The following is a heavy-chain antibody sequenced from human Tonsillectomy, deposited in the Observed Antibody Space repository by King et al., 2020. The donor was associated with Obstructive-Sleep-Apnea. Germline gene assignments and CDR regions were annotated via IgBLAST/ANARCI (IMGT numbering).Heavy chain of an antibody. Sequence: VQLVESGGGVVQPGTSLRLSCAASGFTCSSYAMHWVRQAPGKGLEWVAFISYDGRNKYYADSVKGRFTISRDNSKNTLFLQMNSLRAEDTAVYYCAREGAARELDYWGQGTLVTVSS. J-gene: IGHJ4*02. D-gene: IGHD1-1*01. CDR2: ISYDGRNK. V-gene: IGHV3-30*04. CDR1: GFTCSSYA. CDR3: AREGAARELDY.